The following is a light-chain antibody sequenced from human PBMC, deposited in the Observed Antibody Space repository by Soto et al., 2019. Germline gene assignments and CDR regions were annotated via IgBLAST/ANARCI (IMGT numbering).Light chain of an antibody. Sequence: LTQPASVSGFPGQSITISCTGTSSDVGGYNYVSWYQQHPGRAPKLMIYEVSNRPSGFSNRFSGSKSGNTASLTISGLQAEDEADYYCSSYTSSSTLDVFGTGTKVTVL. J-gene: IGLJ1*01. CDR1: SSDVGGYNY. CDR3: SSYTSSSTLDV. CDR2: EVS. V-gene: IGLV2-14*01.